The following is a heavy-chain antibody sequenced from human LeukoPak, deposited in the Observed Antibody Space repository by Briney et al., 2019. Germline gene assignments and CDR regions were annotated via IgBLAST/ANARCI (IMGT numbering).Heavy chain of an antibody. D-gene: IGHD6-13*01. V-gene: IGHV3-30-3*01. CDR1: GFTFSSYA. Sequence: PGRSLRLSCAASGFTFSSYAMHWVRQAPGKGLEWVAVISYDGSNKYYADSVKGRFTISRDNSKNTLYLQMNSLRAEDTAVYYCAREGSSWYRDYYYMDVWGKGTTVTVSS. CDR3: AREGSSWYRDYYYMDV. J-gene: IGHJ6*03. CDR2: ISYDGSNK.